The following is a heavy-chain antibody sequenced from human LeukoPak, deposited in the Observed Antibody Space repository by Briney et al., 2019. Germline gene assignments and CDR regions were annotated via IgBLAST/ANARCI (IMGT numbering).Heavy chain of an antibody. CDR2: IWYDGSNK. CDR1: GFTFRSYG. J-gene: IGHJ3*02. D-gene: IGHD3-10*01. CDR3: ARDRQITMVRGVYTDAFDI. Sequence: GGSLRLSCAASGFTFRSYGMHGVRQAPGKGLEWGAVIWYDGSNKYYADSVKGRFTISRDNSKNTLYLKMNSLRAEDTAVYYCARDRQITMVRGVYTDAFDIWGQGTMVTVSS. V-gene: IGHV3-33*01.